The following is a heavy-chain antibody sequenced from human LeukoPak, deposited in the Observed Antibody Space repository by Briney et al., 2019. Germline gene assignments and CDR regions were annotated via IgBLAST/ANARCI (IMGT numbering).Heavy chain of an antibody. CDR1: GDSIGGSNYY. CDR3: ARAFTITFGGAYYFDY. J-gene: IGHJ4*02. D-gene: IGHD3-16*01. Sequence: KPSETLSLTCTVSGDSIGGSNYYWAWIRQSPGKGLEWIGSVFYSGNTYYNPSLKSRVTISVDTSKNQFSLKLSSVTAADTAVYYCARAFTITFGGAYYFDYWGQGTLVTVSS. CDR2: VFYSGNT. V-gene: IGHV4-39*07.